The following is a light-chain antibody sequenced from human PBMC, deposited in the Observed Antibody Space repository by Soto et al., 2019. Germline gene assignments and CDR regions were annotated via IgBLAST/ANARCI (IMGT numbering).Light chain of an antibody. Sequence: DVVMTQSPLSLPVTLGQPASISCRSRHSLVYSDGNIYLTWFHQSTGQSQRRLIYKVSNRESGVPDRFSGSGSGTEFTLTISSLQPDDFPTYYCQQYNSYSQTFGQGTKV. CDR3: QQYNSYSQT. CDR2: KVS. V-gene: IGKV2-30*01. J-gene: IGKJ1*01. CDR1: HSLVYSDGNIY.